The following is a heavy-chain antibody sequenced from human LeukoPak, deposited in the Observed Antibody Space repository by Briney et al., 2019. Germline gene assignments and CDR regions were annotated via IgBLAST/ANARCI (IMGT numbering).Heavy chain of an antibody. CDR2: IYYSGST. CDR3: ARDNWNYGSSMDV. V-gene: IGHV4-61*08. J-gene: IGHJ6*02. Sequence: SETLSLTCTVSGGSISNGDHYWGWIRQPPGKGLEWIGYIYYSGSTNYNPSLKSRVTISVDTSKNQFSLKLSSVTAADTAVYHCARDNWNYGSSMDVWGQGTTVTVSS. D-gene: IGHD1-7*01. CDR1: GGSISNGDHY.